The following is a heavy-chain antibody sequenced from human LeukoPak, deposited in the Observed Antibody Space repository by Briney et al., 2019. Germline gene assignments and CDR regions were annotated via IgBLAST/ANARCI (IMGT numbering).Heavy chain of an antibody. CDR1: GYTFTCYY. D-gene: IGHD2-2*01. Sequence: ASVKVSCTASGYTFTCYYMHWVRQAPGQGLEWMGWINPNSGGTNYAQKFQGRVTMTRDTSISTAYMELSRLRSDDTAVYYGTRVLGDYGCTSCLRGDYYYYYYMDVWGKGTTVTVSS. CDR2: INPNSGGT. J-gene: IGHJ6*03. CDR3: TRVLGDYGCTSCLRGDYYYYYYMDV. V-gene: IGHV1-2*02.